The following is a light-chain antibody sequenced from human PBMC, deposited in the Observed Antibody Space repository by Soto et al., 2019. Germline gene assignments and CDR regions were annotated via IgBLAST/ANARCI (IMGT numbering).Light chain of an antibody. V-gene: IGKV3-20*01. Sequence: EIVLTQSPGTLSLSPGERATLSCRASQSVSSSYLAWYQQKPGQAPRLLIYGASSRATGIPDRFSGSGSGTELTLTISSLQPDDSAAYYCQQYNSYPWTFGQGTKVDIK. J-gene: IGKJ1*01. CDR1: QSVSSSY. CDR2: GAS. CDR3: QQYNSYPWT.